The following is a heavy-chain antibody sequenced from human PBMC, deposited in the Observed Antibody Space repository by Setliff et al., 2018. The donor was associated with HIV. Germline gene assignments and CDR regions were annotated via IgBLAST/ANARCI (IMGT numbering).Heavy chain of an antibody. CDR1: GGSFSGFY. CDR3: ASRIYYYDESRVLREEGFVP. V-gene: IGHV4-59*08. Sequence: SETLSLTCAVYGGSFSGFYWTFIRQSPGKGLEWIGYIYYSGSTNYNPSLRSRLTISIDTSKNQFSLKLTSVTAADTAMYYCASRIYYYDESRVLREEGFVPWGQGTLVTVSS. CDR2: IYYSGST. J-gene: IGHJ5*02. D-gene: IGHD3-22*01.